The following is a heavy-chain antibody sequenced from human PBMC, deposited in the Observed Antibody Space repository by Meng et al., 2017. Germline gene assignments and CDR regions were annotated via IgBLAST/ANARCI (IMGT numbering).Heavy chain of an antibody. Sequence: LGGLGGGLVKLGGSLKLSVAASGLTFSDYYMSWIRQAPGKGLEWVSYISSSGSTIYYADSVKGRFTISRDNAKNSLYLQMNSLRAEDTAVYYCARGRRKNQLLWNSNWFDPWGQGTLVTVSS. CDR3: ARGRRKNQLLWNSNWFDP. CDR1: GLTFSDYY. CDR2: ISSSGSTI. J-gene: IGHJ5*02. V-gene: IGHV3-11*01. D-gene: IGHD2-2*01.